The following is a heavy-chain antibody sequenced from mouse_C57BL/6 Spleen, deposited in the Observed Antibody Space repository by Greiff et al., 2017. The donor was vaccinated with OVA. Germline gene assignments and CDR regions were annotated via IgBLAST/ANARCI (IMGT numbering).Heavy chain of an antibody. V-gene: IGHV1-26*01. CDR2: INPNNGGT. J-gene: IGHJ2*01. D-gene: IGHD4-1*01. Sequence: EVQLQQSGPELVKPGASVKISCKASGYTFTDYYMNWVKQSHGKSLEWIGDINPNNGGTSYNQKFKGKATLTVDKSSSTAYMELRSLTSEDSAVYYCARLPFNWDVDYWGQGTTLTVSS. CDR1: GYTFTDYY. CDR3: ARLPFNWDVDY.